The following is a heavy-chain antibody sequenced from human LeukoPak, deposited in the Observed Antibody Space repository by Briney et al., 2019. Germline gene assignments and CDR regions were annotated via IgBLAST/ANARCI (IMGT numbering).Heavy chain of an antibody. V-gene: IGHV3-9*01. CDR3: AKDIAYSATYYDY. CDR1: GFTFDDSG. Sequence: PGGSLRLSCTASGFTFDDSGMSWVRQAPGKGLEWVSSISWNSGSIGYADSVKGRFTISRDNARNSLYLQMNSLRAEDTAFYYCAKDIAYSATYYDYWGQGTLVTVSS. D-gene: IGHD1-26*01. CDR2: ISWNSGSI. J-gene: IGHJ4*02.